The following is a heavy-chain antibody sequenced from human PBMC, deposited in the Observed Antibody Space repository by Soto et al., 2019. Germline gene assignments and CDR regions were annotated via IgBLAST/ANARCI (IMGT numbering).Heavy chain of an antibody. D-gene: IGHD6-19*01. CDR3: ARELGGSSGHFDS. V-gene: IGHV4-59*01. Sequence: QVQLQEAGPGLVKPSETVSLTCTVSGASISTSDWSWIRQPPGQGLEWVASIYSSGKIDYNPSLESRLTICVATSKSQCALNLRSVTAADTAVYYCARELGGSSGHFDSWVQGTLVTVSS. CDR2: IYSSGKI. CDR1: GASISTSD. J-gene: IGHJ4*02.